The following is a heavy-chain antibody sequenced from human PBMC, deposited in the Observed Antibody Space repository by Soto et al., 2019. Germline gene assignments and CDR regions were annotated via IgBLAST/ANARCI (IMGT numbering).Heavy chain of an antibody. CDR3: AHYVSTSPAGWFDP. CDR2: IYWDDDK. Sequence: QIPLKASGPTLVPPTQPLTLTCTFSGLSLSTSGEAVGWIRQPPGKALEWLALIYWDDDKRYNPTLKTRLTITKDTSKNQVVLTLTNMDPVDTATYYCAHYVSTSPAGWFDPWGQGILVTVSS. V-gene: IGHV2-5*02. CDR1: GLSLSTSGEA. D-gene: IGHD3-10*02. J-gene: IGHJ5*02.